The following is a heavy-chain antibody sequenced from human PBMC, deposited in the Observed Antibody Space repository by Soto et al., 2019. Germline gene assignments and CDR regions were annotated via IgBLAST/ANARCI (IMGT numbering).Heavy chain of an antibody. J-gene: IGHJ4*02. CDR3: ARNGGAHYDRSGYQYDLAY. D-gene: IGHD3-22*01. CDR1: GYMFLNNG. CDR2: IDLSDSYK. Sequence: VESLRVSFSGAGYMFLNNGSSCVLQKPGKGLNCMGRIDLSDSYKSYSPSFQGHVSFSADTSISTAYLEWSSMRASDTAIYYCARNGGAHYDRSGYQYDLAYWGKRTPVNVSS. V-gene: IGHV5-10-1*01.